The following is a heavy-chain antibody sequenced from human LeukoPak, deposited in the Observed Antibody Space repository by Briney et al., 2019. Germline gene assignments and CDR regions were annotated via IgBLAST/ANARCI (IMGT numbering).Heavy chain of an antibody. CDR1: GYTFTGYY. Sequence: ASVKVSCKASGYTFTGYYMHWVRQAPGQGLEWMGWINPNSGCTNYAQKFQGRGTMTRDTSIRTAYVEVSRLRSDDTAVYYCARTASITIFGVPFPGYWGQGTLVTVSS. J-gene: IGHJ4*02. V-gene: IGHV1-2*02. CDR3: ARTASITIFGVPFPGY. CDR2: INPNSGCT. D-gene: IGHD3-3*01.